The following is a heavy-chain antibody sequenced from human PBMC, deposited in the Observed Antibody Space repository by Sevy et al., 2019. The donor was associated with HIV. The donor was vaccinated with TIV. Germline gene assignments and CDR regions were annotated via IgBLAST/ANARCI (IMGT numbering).Heavy chain of an antibody. CDR3: ARASITIFGVVSVQVRWFDP. D-gene: IGHD3-3*01. CDR1: GGSISSSSYY. CDR2: IYYSGST. J-gene: IGHJ5*02. V-gene: IGHV4-39*01. Sequence: SETLSLTCTVSGGSISSSSYYWGWIRQPPGKGLEWIGSIYYSGSTYYNPSLKSRVTISVDTSKNQFSLKLSSVTAADTAVYYCARASITIFGVVSVQVRWFDPWGQGTLVTVSS.